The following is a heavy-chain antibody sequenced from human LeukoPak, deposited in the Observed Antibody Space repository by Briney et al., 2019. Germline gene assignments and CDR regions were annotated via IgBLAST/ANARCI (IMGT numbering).Heavy chain of an antibody. CDR1: GGSFSGYY. CDR2: VSYSGST. J-gene: IGHJ4*02. Sequence: PSETLSLTCAVYGGSFSGYYWSWIRQPPGKGLEFIGYVSYSGSTNYNPSLKSRVTISVDTSKNQFSLKLNSVTAADTAVYYCARGFGGASGYWGQGTLVTVSS. V-gene: IGHV4-59*01. CDR3: ARGFGGASGY. D-gene: IGHD3-10*01.